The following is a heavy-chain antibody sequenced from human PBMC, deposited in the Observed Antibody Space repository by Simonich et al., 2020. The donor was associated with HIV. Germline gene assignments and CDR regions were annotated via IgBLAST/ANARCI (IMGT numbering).Heavy chain of an antibody. D-gene: IGHD3-10*01. CDR2: FYHSGRT. V-gene: IGHV4-38-2*01. Sequence: QLQLQESGPGLVKPSETLSLTCAVSGYSISSGYYWGWLRQPPGKGLEWFGNFYHSGRTYYNPSLKSRVTMSVDTSKNQFSLKLSSVTAADTAMYYCARSTYYYNSGSYYRADYFDYWGQGTLVTVSS. J-gene: IGHJ4*02. CDR3: ARSTYYYNSGSYYRADYFDY. CDR1: GYSISSGYY.